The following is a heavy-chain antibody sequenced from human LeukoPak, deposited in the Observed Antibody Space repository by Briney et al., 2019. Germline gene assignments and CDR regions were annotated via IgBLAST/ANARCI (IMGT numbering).Heavy chain of an antibody. CDR2: ISAYNGNT. CDR3: ARRGQGGSGWYSYYFDY. J-gene: IGHJ4*02. Sequence: GASVKVSCKASGYTFTSYSISWVRQAPGQGLEWMGWISAYNGNTNYAQKLQGRVTMTTDTSTSTAYMELRSLRSDDTAVYYCARRGQGGSGWYSYYFDYWGQGTLVTVSS. D-gene: IGHD6-19*01. V-gene: IGHV1-18*01. CDR1: GYTFTSYS.